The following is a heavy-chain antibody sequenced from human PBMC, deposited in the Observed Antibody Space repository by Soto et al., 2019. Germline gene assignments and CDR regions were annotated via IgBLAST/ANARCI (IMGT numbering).Heavy chain of an antibody. J-gene: IGHJ6*02. D-gene: IGHD3-10*01. CDR1: GGSISSYY. Sequence: QVQLQESGPGLVKPSETLSLTCTVSGGSISSYYWTWIRLPPGKGLEWIGSIHYSGTTSYNPSLKSRVTISEDTSKNPFSLKLSSVTAADTAVYFCAKIRVGEHYYYTLDVWGQGTAVTVSS. V-gene: IGHV4-59*01. CDR2: IHYSGTT. CDR3: AKIRVGEHYYYTLDV.